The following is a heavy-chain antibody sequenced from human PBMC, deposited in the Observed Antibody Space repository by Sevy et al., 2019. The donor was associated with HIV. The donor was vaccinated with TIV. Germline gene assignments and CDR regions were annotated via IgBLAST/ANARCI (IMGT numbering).Heavy chain of an antibody. J-gene: IGHJ4*02. Sequence: GGSLRLSCAASGFTFSSYGMHWVRQAPGKGLEWVAVISYDGSNKYYADSVKGRFTISRVNSKNTLYLQMNSLRAEDTAVYYCAKENMITFGGVIVPNFDYWGQGTLVTVSS. V-gene: IGHV3-30*18. CDR2: ISYDGSNK. CDR1: GFTFSSYG. D-gene: IGHD3-16*02. CDR3: AKENMITFGGVIVPNFDY.